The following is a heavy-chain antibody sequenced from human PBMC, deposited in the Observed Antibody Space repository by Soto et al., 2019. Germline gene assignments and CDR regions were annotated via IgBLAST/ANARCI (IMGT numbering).Heavy chain of an antibody. D-gene: IGHD5-18*01. V-gene: IGHV4-39*01. Sequence: SETLSLTCSVSGGSISSYGFYWGWVLQPPGKGLEWVGSIYYSGTTYYNPSLKSRVTISIDTSKNPFSLRLNCVTAADTTSYFCARHKATRGYSSIPFDVWGQGKLVT. J-gene: IGHJ3*01. CDR2: IYYSGTT. CDR3: ARHKATRGYSSIPFDV. CDR1: GGSISSYGFY.